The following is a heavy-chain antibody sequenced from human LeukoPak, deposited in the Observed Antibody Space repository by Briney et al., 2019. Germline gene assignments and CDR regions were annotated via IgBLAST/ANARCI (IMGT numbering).Heavy chain of an antibody. V-gene: IGHV3-7*02. J-gene: IGHJ4*02. CDR2: IKKDGSNK. Sequence: GGSLRLSCAASGFTFSNYWMTWVRQAPGKGLEWVANIKKDGSNKYYVDSVKGRFTISRDNSKNTLYLQMNSLRAEDTAVYYCARGGVYSSGSYYLYYFDYWGQGTLVTVSS. D-gene: IGHD6-19*01. CDR1: GFTFSNYW. CDR3: ARGGVYSSGSYYLYYFDY.